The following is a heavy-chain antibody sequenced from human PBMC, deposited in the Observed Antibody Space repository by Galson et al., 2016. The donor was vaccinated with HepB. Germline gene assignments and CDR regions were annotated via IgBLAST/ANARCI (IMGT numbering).Heavy chain of an antibody. Sequence: SVKVSCKASGYTFTSYGISWVRQAPGQGLEWMGWISAYNGNTNYVQKLQGRVTMTTGTSTSTAYMELRSLRSDDTAVYYCARDRPGYSSGWYDSWGQGTLVTVSS. J-gene: IGHJ5*01. V-gene: IGHV1-18*04. D-gene: IGHD6-19*01. CDR3: ARDRPGYSSGWYDS. CDR1: GYTFTSYG. CDR2: ISAYNGNT.